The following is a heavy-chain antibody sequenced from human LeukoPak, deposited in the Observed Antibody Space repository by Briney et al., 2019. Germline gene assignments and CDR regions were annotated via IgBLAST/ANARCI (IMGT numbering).Heavy chain of an antibody. D-gene: IGHD6-6*01. CDR2: IRYDGSNK. CDR1: GFTFSAYA. J-gene: IGHJ4*02. Sequence: GGSLRLSCAASGFTFSAYAMHWVRQAPGRGLEWVAFIRYDGSNKYYADSVKGRFTISRDNSKNTLYLQMNSLRAEDTAVYYCAKDLSIAARPEGLFDYWGQGTLVTVSS. CDR3: AKDLSIAARPEGLFDY. V-gene: IGHV3-30*02.